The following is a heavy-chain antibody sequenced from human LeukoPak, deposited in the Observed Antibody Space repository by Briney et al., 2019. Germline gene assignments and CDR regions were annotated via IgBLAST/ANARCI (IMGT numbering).Heavy chain of an antibody. D-gene: IGHD3-22*01. CDR3: ATDPPYYYDSSEKAFDI. Sequence: ASVKVSCKVSGYTLTELSMHWVRQAPGKGLEWMGGFDLEDGETIYAQKFQGRVTMTEDTSTDTAYMELSSLRSEDTAVYYCATDPPYYYDSSEKAFDIWGQGTMVTVSS. CDR1: GYTLTELS. J-gene: IGHJ3*02. V-gene: IGHV1-24*01. CDR2: FDLEDGET.